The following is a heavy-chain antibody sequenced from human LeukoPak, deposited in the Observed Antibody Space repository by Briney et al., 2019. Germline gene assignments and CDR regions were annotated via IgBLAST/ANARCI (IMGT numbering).Heavy chain of an antibody. CDR2: IIPIFGTA. D-gene: IGHD3-22*01. V-gene: IGHV1-69*05. J-gene: IGHJ5*02. Sequence: SVKVSCKASGGTFSSYAISWVRQAPGQGLEWVGRIIPIFGTANYAQKFQGRVTITTDESTSTAYMELSSLRSEDTAVYYCARTYYYDINWFDPWGQGTLVTVSS. CDR3: ARTYYYDINWFDP. CDR1: GGTFSSYA.